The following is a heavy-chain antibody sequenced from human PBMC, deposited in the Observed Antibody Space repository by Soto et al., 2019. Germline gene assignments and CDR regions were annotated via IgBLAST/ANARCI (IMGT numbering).Heavy chain of an antibody. Sequence: QVQLQQWGAGLLKPSETLSLTCAVYGGSFSGYYWSWIRQPPGKGLEWIGEINHSGSTNYNPSLKSRVTISVDTSKNQFSLKLSSVAAADTAVYYGARYIAAAGYGMDVWGQGTTVTVSS. CDR2: INHSGST. CDR1: GGSFSGYY. J-gene: IGHJ6*02. D-gene: IGHD6-13*01. V-gene: IGHV4-34*01. CDR3: ARYIAAAGYGMDV.